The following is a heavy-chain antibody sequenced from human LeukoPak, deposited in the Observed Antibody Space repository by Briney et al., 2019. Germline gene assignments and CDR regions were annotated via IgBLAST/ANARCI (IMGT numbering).Heavy chain of an antibody. D-gene: IGHD3-3*01. J-gene: IGHJ4*02. CDR3: AKALRFLEWLSPFDY. CDR2: ISYDGGNK. CDR1: GFTFGSYG. V-gene: IGHV3-30*18. Sequence: GGSLRLSCAASGFTFGSYGMHWVRQAPGKGLEWVAVISYDGGNKYYADSVKGRFAISRDNSKNTLYLQMNSLRAEDTAVYYCAKALRFLEWLSPFDYWGQGTLVTVSS.